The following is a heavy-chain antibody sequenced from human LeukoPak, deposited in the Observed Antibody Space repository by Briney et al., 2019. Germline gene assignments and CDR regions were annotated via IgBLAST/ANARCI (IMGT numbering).Heavy chain of an antibody. J-gene: IGHJ4*02. CDR1: GYTFTSYG. Sequence: GASVTVSCKTSGYTFTSYGISWVRQAPGQGLEWMGWISAYNGNTNYAQKLQGRVTMTTDTSTSTAYMELRSLRSDDTAVYYCARDHPHYYGSGSYPLDYWGQGTLVTVSS. V-gene: IGHV1-18*01. D-gene: IGHD3-10*01. CDR3: ARDHPHYYGSGSYPLDY. CDR2: ISAYNGNT.